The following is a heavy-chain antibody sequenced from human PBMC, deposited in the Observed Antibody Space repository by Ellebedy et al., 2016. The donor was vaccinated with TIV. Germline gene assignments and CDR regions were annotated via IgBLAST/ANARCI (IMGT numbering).Heavy chain of an antibody. D-gene: IGHD1-26*01. CDR2: VDHSGRT. J-gene: IGHJ5*02. Sequence: SETLSLXCAVYGGSFTDYCWSWIRQAPGKGLEWIGEVDHSGRTNYNPSLKSRVTISLDTSRNQFSLKLNSVTAADTAVYYCTRRMVGANPPDLWGQGTLVTVSS. CDR3: TRRMVGANPPDL. V-gene: IGHV4-34*01. CDR1: GGSFTDYC.